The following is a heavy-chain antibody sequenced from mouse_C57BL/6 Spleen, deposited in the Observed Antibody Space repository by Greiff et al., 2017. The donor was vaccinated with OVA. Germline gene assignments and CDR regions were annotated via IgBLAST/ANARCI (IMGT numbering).Heavy chain of an antibody. J-gene: IGHJ4*01. Sequence: EVQLQQSGPGLVKPSQSLSLTCSVTGYSITSGYYWNWIRQFPGNKLEWMGYISYDGSNNYNPSLKNRSSITRDTSKNQFFLKLNSVTTEDTATYYCARGGMTAQAFYAMDYWGQGTSVTVSS. CDR3: ARGGMTAQAFYAMDY. CDR2: ISYDGSN. D-gene: IGHD3-2*02. CDR1: GYSITSGYY. V-gene: IGHV3-6*01.